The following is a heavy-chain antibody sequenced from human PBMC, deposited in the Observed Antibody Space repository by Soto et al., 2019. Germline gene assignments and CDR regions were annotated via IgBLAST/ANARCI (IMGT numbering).Heavy chain of an antibody. CDR2: IYWDDDK. CDR3: AHSQRGPRDF. Sequence: QITLKESGPTLVRPTQPLTLTCTFSGFSLSTTGVAVAWIRQPPGEALEWLALIYWDDDKRYNSSLKSRLTITKDTSRDQVVLSMTNMDPMDTATYFCAHSQRGPRDFWGPGILVNVSS. CDR1: GFSLSTTGVA. J-gene: IGHJ4*02. V-gene: IGHV2-5*02. D-gene: IGHD5-12*01.